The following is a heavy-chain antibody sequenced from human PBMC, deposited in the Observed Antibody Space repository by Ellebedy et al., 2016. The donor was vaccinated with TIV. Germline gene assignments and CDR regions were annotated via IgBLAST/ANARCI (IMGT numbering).Heavy chain of an antibody. J-gene: IGHJ4*02. D-gene: IGHD2-21*02. CDR3: ARKNLAYCGGDCYFDY. CDR1: GFTFSSYA. CDR2: IYSGGST. V-gene: IGHV3-66*01. Sequence: GGSLRLXXAASGFTFSSYAMSWVRQAPGKGLEWVSVIYSGGSTYYADSVKGRFTISRDNSKNTLYLQMNSLRAEDTAVYYCARKNLAYCGGDCYFDYWGQGTLVTVSS.